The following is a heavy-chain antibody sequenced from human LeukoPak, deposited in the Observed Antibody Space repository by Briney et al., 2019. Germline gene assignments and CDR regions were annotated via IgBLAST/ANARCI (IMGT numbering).Heavy chain of an antibody. CDR3: AKDATPGNSIWDYFAY. V-gene: IGHV3-53*01. CDR2: IYSGGST. CDR1: GFTVSSNY. Sequence: GGSLRLSCAASGFTVSSNYMSWVRQAPGKGLEWVSVIYSGGSTYYADSVKGRFTVSRDNSKNTLYLHLNGLRAEDSAVYYCAKDATPGNSIWDYFAYWGQGTLVTVSS. D-gene: IGHD1-7*01. J-gene: IGHJ4*02.